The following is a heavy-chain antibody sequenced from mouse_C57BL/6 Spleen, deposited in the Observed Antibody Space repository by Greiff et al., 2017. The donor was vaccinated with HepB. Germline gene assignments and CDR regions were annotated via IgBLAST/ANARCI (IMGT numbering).Heavy chain of an antibody. CDR1: GYTFTSYW. J-gene: IGHJ1*03. V-gene: IGHV1-7*01. CDR2: INPSSGYT. CDR3: ARESSFDV. Sequence: VQLQQSGAELAKPGASVKLSCKASGYTFTSYWMHWVKQRPGQGLEWIGYINPSSGYTKYNQKFKDKATLTADISSSTAYMQLSSLTYEDSAVYYCARESSFDVWGTGTTVTVSS.